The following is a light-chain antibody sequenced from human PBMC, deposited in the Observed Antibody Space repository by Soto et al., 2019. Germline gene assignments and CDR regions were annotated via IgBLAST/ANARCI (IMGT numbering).Light chain of an antibody. V-gene: IGKV1-9*01. J-gene: IGKJ4*01. CDR2: AAS. CDR3: QQFKGYPLT. Sequence: IQLTQPPSSLSTSVRDRLTITCRASQGISSYLAWYQQKPGKXPKXXIYAASTLQSGVPSRFSVIESGTDGTLNVRSLKTEDGATDEGQQFKGYPLTFFGGTKVDI. CDR1: QGISSY.